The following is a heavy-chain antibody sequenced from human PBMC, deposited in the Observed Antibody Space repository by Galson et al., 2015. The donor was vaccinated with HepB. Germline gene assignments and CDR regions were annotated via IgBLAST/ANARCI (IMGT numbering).Heavy chain of an antibody. Sequence: LRLSCAASGFTFSTYGMHWVRQAPGKGLEWVALIWKDGSTIHYADSVKGRFTVSRDNSKNTLYLQMNSLRAEDTAVYYCARAGPSHYFGSSGYYFRHGFDICSQGTMVIVSS. CDR1: GFTFSTYG. V-gene: IGHV3-33*01. CDR3: ARAGPSHYFGSSGYYFRHGFDI. D-gene: IGHD3-22*01. CDR2: IWKDGSTI. J-gene: IGHJ3*02.